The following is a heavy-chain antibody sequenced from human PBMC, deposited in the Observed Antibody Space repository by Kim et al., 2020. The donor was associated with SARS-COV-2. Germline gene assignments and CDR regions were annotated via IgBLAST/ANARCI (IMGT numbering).Heavy chain of an antibody. J-gene: IGHJ6*02. Sequence: ASVKVSCKASGYTFTSYAMNWVRQAPGQGLEWMGWINTNTGNPTYAQGFTGRFVFSLDTSVSTAYLQISSLKAEDTAVYYCARRASSNLYYYYYYGMDVWGQGTTVTVSS. CDR3: ARRASSNLYYYYYYGMDV. CDR1: GYTFTSYA. D-gene: IGHD4-4*01. V-gene: IGHV7-4-1*02. CDR2: INTNTGNP.